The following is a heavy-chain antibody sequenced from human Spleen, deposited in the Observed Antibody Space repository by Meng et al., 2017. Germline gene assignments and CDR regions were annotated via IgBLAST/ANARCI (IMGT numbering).Heavy chain of an antibody. CDR2: INPNSGGT. CDR3: ARVYYYDSSGYYY. V-gene: IGHV1-2*06. J-gene: IGHJ4*02. CDR1: GYTFTGYY. Sequence: ASVKVSCKASGYTFTGYYIHWVRQAPGQGLEWMGRINPNSGGTNYAEKFQGRVTMTRDTSISTAYMELSSLRSDDTAVYYCARVYYYDSSGYYYWGQGTLVTVSS. D-gene: IGHD3-22*01.